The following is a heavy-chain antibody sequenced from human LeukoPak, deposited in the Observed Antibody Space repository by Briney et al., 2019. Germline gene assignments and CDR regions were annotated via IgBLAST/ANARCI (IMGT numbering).Heavy chain of an antibody. J-gene: IGHJ3*02. D-gene: IGHD3-22*01. CDR3: ARDYYDSSGYQSFFDAFDI. Sequence: GASVKVSCKASGYTFTSYYMHWVRQAPGQGLEWMGIINPSGGSTSYAQKFQGRVTMTRDMSTSTVYMELSSLRSEDTAVYYCARDYYDSSGYQSFFDAFDIWVQGTMVTVSS. CDR2: INPSGGST. CDR1: GYTFTSYY. V-gene: IGHV1-46*01.